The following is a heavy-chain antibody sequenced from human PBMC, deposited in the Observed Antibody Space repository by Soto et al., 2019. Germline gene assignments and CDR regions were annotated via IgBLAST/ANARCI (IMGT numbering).Heavy chain of an antibody. CDR3: ASSKVVPAAISYYGMDV. J-gene: IGHJ6*02. V-gene: IGHV4-30-2*01. CDR1: GGSISSGGYS. D-gene: IGHD2-2*01. CDR2: IYHSRST. Sequence: KPSETLSLTCAVSGGSISSGGYSWSWIRQPPGKGLEWIGYIYHSRSTYYNPSLKSRVTISVDRSKNQFSLKLSSVTAADTAVYYCASSKVVPAAISYYGMDVWGQGTTVTVSS.